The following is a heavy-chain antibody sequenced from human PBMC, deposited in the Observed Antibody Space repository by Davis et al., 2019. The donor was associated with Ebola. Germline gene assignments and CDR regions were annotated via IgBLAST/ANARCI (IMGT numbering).Heavy chain of an antibody. D-gene: IGHD5-24*01. CDR2: IYPGDSDT. J-gene: IGHJ2*01. V-gene: IGHV5-51*01. Sequence: GESLKISCKGSGYSFTSYWIGWVRQMPGKGLEWMGIIYPGDSDTRYSPSFQGQVTISADKSISTPYLQWSSLKASDTAMYYCARRRMATIHKAWYFDLWGRGTLVTVSS. CDR1: GYSFTSYW. CDR3: ARRRMATIHKAWYFDL.